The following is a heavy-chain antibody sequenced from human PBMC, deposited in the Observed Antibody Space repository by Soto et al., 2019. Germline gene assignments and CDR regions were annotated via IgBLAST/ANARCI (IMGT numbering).Heavy chain of an antibody. V-gene: IGHV3-7*01. CDR3: ARTNGDYVACYFDY. CDR2: IKQDGSEK. Sequence: GGSLRLSCAASGFTFSSYWMSWVRQAPGKGLEWVANIKQDGSEKYYVDSVKGRFTISRDNAKNSLYLQMNSLRAEDTAVYYCARTNGDYVACYFDYWGQGTLVTVSS. J-gene: IGHJ4*02. CDR1: GFTFSSYW. D-gene: IGHD4-17*01.